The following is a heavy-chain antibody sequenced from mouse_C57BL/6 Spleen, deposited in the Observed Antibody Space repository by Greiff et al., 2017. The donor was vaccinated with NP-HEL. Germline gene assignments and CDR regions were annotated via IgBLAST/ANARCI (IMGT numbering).Heavy chain of an antibody. CDR1: GYSITSGYY. Sequence: EVKLMESGPGLVKPSQSLSLTCSVTGYSITSGYYWNWIRQFPGNKLEWMGYISYDGSNNYNPSLKNRISITRDTSKNQFFLKLNSVTTEDTATYYCARRYYDYDAYYFDYWGQGTTLTVSS. D-gene: IGHD2-4*01. V-gene: IGHV3-6*01. J-gene: IGHJ2*01. CDR3: ARRYYDYDAYYFDY. CDR2: ISYDGSN.